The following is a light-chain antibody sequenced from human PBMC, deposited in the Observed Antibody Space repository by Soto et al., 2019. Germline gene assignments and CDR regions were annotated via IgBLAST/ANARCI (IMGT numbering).Light chain of an antibody. J-gene: IGKJ4*01. Sequence: DTQMTQSPSSLSASVGDRVTITCRASQGISNYLAWYQQIPGKVPKLLISAASTLRSGVPSRFSGSGSGTDFTLTISSLQPEDVATYYCQKYTNVPAFGGGTKVEIK. CDR2: AAS. CDR1: QGISNY. CDR3: QKYTNVPA. V-gene: IGKV1-27*01.